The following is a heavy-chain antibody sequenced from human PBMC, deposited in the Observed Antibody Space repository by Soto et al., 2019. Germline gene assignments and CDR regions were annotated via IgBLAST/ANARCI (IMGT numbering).Heavy chain of an antibody. CDR1: GFTFSSYA. Sequence: SLRLSCAASGFTFSSYAMSWVRQAPGKGLEWVSAISGSGGSTYYADSVKGRFTISRDNSKNTLYLQMNSLRAEDTAVYYCAKDLRGYSYGYYFDYWGQGTLVTVSS. CDR2: ISGSGGST. D-gene: IGHD5-18*01. CDR3: AKDLRGYSYGYYFDY. J-gene: IGHJ4*02. V-gene: IGHV3-23*01.